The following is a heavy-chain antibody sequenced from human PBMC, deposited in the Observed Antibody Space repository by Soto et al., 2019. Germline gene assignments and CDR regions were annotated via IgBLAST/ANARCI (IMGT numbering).Heavy chain of an antibody. D-gene: IGHD1-7*01. V-gene: IGHV3-30*18. CDR3: AKDLKRYNWNYGVYNWFDP. J-gene: IGHJ5*02. Sequence: GGSLRLSCAASGFTFSSYGMHWVRQAPGKGLEWVAVISYDGSNKYYADSAKGRFTISRDNSKNTLYLQMNSLRAEDTAVYYCAKDLKRYNWNYGVYNWFDPWGQGTLVTVSS. CDR2: ISYDGSNK. CDR1: GFTFSSYG.